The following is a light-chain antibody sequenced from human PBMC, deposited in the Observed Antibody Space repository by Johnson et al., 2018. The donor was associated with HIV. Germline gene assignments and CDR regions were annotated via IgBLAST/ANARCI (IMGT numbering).Light chain of an antibody. CDR2: DNN. Sequence: QSVLTQPPSVSAAPGQKVTVSCSGSSSNIGNNYVSWYQQLPRTAPKLLIYDNNKRPSGIPDRFSGSKSGTSATLGITGLQSVDEADYYCGTWDNSLSVYVFGTGTKVTVL. V-gene: IGLV1-51*01. CDR3: GTWDNSLSVYV. J-gene: IGLJ1*01. CDR1: SSNIGNNY.